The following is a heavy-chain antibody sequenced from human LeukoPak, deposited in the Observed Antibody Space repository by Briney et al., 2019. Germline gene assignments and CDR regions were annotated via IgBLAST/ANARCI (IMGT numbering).Heavy chain of an antibody. Sequence: GGSLRLSCAASGFTFSSYSMNWVRQAPGKGLEWVSDISSSSSTIYYADSVKGRFTISRDNAKNTLYLQMNSLRAEDTALYYCSRNWGSDNWFDPWGQGTLVTVSS. CDR3: SRNWGSDNWFDP. D-gene: IGHD7-27*01. J-gene: IGHJ5*02. V-gene: IGHV3-48*01. CDR2: ISSSSSTI. CDR1: GFTFSSYS.